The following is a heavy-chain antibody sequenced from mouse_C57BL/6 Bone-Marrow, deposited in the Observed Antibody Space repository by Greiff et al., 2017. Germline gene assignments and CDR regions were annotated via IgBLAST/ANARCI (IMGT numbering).Heavy chain of an antibody. J-gene: IGHJ2*01. CDR1: GYAFSSYW. V-gene: IGHV1-82*01. D-gene: IGHD1-1*01. CDR2: FYPGDGDT. Sequence: VQLQQSGPELVKPGASVKISCKASGYAFSSYWMNWVKQRPGKGLEWIGRFYPGDGDTNYNGKFKGKATMTADKSYSTAYMPLSSLTSEDSAVYVCVCPNYDGSSFYFDYWGQGTTRTVSS. CDR3: VCPNYDGSSFYFDY.